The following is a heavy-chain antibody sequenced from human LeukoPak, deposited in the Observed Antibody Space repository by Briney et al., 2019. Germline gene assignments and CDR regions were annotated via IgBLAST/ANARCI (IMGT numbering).Heavy chain of an antibody. CDR3: AKVLLWFGEYDN. J-gene: IGHJ4*02. CDR1: GFTSSSYA. CDR2: ISGSGDST. V-gene: IGHV3-23*01. D-gene: IGHD3-10*01. Sequence: GGSLRLSCAASGFTSSSYAVSWVRQAPGKGLEWVSAISGSGDSTYYADSVKGRFTISRDNSKNTLYLQMNSLRAEDTAVYYCAKVLLWFGEYDNWGQGTLVTVSS.